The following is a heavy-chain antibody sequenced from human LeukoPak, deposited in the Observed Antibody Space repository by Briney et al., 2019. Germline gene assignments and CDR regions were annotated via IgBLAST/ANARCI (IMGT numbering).Heavy chain of an antibody. Sequence: GNSLRLSCAASGFTFSTHGMHWVRQAPGKGLEEVAVTSYDGSNKYYADSVKGRFTISRDNSKKTLYLQMNSLRAEDTAVYYCAKDYSRAHYYYLYAMDVWGQGTTVTVYS. CDR2: TSYDGSNK. D-gene: IGHD2-15*01. CDR3: AKDYSRAHYYYLYAMDV. V-gene: IGHV3-30*18. J-gene: IGHJ6*02. CDR1: GFTFSTHG.